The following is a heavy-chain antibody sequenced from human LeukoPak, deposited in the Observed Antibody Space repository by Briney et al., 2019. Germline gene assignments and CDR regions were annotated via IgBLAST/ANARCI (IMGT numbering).Heavy chain of an antibody. CDR3: ARTYDSSGYYRSNDAFDI. V-gene: IGHV4-34*01. J-gene: IGHJ3*02. Sequence: SETLSLTCAVYGGSFSGYYWSWIRQPPGKGLEWIGEIYHSGSTNYNPSLKSRVTISVDKSKNQFSLKLSSVTAADTAVYYCARTYDSSGYYRSNDAFDIWGQGTMVTVSS. CDR2: IYHSGST. CDR1: GGSFSGYY. D-gene: IGHD3-22*01.